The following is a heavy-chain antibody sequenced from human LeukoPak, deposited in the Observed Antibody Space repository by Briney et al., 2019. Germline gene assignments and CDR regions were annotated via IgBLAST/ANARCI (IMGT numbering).Heavy chain of an antibody. CDR2: IYPGDSGT. CDR3: ARSGSYLTHAFDI. V-gene: IGHV5-51*01. CDR1: GYSFTSYW. Sequence: GESLKISCKGSGYSFTSYWIGWVRQMPAKGLEWMGIIYPGDSGTRYNPSFQGHVTISADKSISTAYLQWSSLKASDTAMYYCARSGSYLTHAFDIWGQGTMVTVSS. D-gene: IGHD1-26*01. J-gene: IGHJ3*02.